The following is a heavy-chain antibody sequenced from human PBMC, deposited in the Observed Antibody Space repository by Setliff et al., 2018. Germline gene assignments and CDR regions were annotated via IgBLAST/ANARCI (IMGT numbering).Heavy chain of an antibody. V-gene: IGHV3-30-3*01. D-gene: IGHD4-17*01. CDR3: ARDPNGDYVGAFDP. CDR1: GFTVSSFS. Sequence: RLSCAASGFTVSSFSMHWVRQAPVKGLDWVATLSDDGSTYYADSVKGRFTISRDNSRNTLYLQMNSLRAEDAASYYCARDPNGDYVGAFDPWDQGILVTVSS. J-gene: IGHJ5*02. CDR2: LSDDGST.